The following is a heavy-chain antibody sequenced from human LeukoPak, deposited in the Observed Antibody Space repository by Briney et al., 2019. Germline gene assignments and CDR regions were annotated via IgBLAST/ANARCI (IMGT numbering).Heavy chain of an antibody. CDR2: ISGSSGII. J-gene: IGHJ4*02. D-gene: IGHD1-26*01. CDR3: ATTRFVGSALDY. V-gene: IGHV3-48*04. CDR1: GFTFNTYT. Sequence: PGGSLRLSCAASGFTFNTYTMNWVRQAPGKGLEWVSYISGSSGIIDYADSVRGRFTISRDNAKNTLYLQMNSLRAEDTAVYYCATTRFVGSALDYWGQGTLVTVSS.